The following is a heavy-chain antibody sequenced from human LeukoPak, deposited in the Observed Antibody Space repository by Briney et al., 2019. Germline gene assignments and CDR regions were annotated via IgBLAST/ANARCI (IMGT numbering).Heavy chain of an antibody. D-gene: IGHD2-2*01. CDR1: GGSISSYY. CDR3: ARHESSVVPSSFDY. CDR2: IYYSGST. V-gene: IGHV4-59*08. J-gene: IGHJ4*02. Sequence: SETLSLTCTVSGGSISSYYWSWIRQPPGKGLEWIGYIYYSGSTNYNPSLKSRVTISVDTSKNQFSRKLSSVTAADTAVYYCARHESSVVPSSFDYWGQGTLVTVSS.